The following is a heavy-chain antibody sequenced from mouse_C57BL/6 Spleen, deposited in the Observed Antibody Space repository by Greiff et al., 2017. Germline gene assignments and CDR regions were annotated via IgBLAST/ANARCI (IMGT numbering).Heavy chain of an antibody. CDR1: GFTFSSYA. CDR2: ISDGGSYT. J-gene: IGHJ2*01. Sequence: EVMLVESGGGLVKPGGSLKLSCAASGFTFSSYAMSWVRQTPEKRLEWVATISDGGSYTYYPDNVKGRFTISRDNAKNNLYLQMSHLKSEDTAMXYCARAGSYHFDYWGQGTTLTVSS. D-gene: IGHD2-10*01. V-gene: IGHV5-4*03. CDR3: ARAGSYHFDY.